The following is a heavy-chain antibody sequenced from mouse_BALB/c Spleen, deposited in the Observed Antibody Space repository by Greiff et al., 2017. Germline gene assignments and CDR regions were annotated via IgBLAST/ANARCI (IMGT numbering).Heavy chain of an antibody. CDR3: SGSLDTTIRDYAMDY. CDR1: GFNIKDYY. V-gene: IGHV14-4*02. D-gene: IGHD2-3*01. J-gene: IGHJ4*01. CDR2: IDPENGDT. Sequence: EVQLQQSGAELVRSGASVKLSCTASGFNIKDYYMHWVKQRPEQGLEWIGWIDPENGDTEYAPKFQGKATMTADTSSNTAYLQLSSLTSEDTAVFFCSGSLDTTIRDYAMDYWGQGTSVTVSS.